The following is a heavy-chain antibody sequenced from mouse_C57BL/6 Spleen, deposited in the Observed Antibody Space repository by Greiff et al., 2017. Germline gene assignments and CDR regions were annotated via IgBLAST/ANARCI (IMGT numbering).Heavy chain of an antibody. J-gene: IGHJ4*01. Sequence: EVMLVESGGGLVKPGGSLKLSCAASGFTFSDYGMHWVRQAPEKGLEWVAYISSGSSTIYYADTVKGRFTISRDNAKNTLFLQMTSLRSEDTAMYYCANYYDGSSSYYAMDYWGQGTSVTVSS. CDR3: ANYYDGSSSYYAMDY. D-gene: IGHD1-1*01. CDR1: GFTFSDYG. V-gene: IGHV5-17*01. CDR2: ISSGSSTI.